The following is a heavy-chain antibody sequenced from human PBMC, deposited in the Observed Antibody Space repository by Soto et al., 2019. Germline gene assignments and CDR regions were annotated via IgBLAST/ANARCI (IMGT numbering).Heavy chain of an antibody. Sequence: WGSLRLSCAASGFTFSSYGMHWVRQAPGKGLEWVAVIWYDGSNKYYADSVKGRFTISRDNSKNTLYLQMNSLRAEDTAVYYCARDLTYYYDSSGYSDYWGQGTLVTVS. CDR3: ARDLTYYYDSSGYSDY. CDR1: GFTFSSYG. D-gene: IGHD3-22*01. CDR2: IWYDGSNK. V-gene: IGHV3-33*01. J-gene: IGHJ4*02.